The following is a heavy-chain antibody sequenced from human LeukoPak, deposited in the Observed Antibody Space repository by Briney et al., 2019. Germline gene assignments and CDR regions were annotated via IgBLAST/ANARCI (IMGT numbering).Heavy chain of an antibody. D-gene: IGHD3-22*01. CDR1: GGSISSYY. Sequence: SETLSLTCTVSGGSISSYYWSWIRQPPGKGLEWIGYIYYSGSTNYNPSLKSRVTISVDTSKNQFSLKLSPVTAADTAVYYCARAPDYYDSSGYLYFDYWGQGTLVTVSS. CDR3: ARAPDYYDSSGYLYFDY. CDR2: IYYSGST. V-gene: IGHV4-59*01. J-gene: IGHJ4*02.